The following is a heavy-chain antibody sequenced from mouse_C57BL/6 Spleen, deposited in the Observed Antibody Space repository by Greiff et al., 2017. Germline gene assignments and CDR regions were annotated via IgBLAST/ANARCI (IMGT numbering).Heavy chain of an antibody. CDR2: INYDGSST. D-gene: IGHD1-1*01. Sequence: EVKLVESEGGLVQPGSSMKLSCTASGFTFSDYYMAWVRQVPEKGLEWVANINYDGSSTYYLDHLKSRFIISRDNAQKILYLQMSSLKSEDTATXYCARDEGTTVGYFNVWGTGTTVTVSS. CDR1: GFTFSDYY. V-gene: IGHV5-16*01. CDR3: ARDEGTTVGYFNV. J-gene: IGHJ1*03.